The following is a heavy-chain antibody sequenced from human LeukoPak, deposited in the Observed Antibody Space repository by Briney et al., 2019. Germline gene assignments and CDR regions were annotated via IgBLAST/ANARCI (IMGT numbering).Heavy chain of an antibody. CDR1: GGSISSYY. D-gene: IGHD6-19*01. V-gene: IGHV4-59*01. CDR3: ARLSYVAGTTGNYYFDY. CDR2: IYYSGST. J-gene: IGHJ4*02. Sequence: PSETLSLTCTVSGGSISSYYWSWIRQPPGKGLECIGYIYYSGSTNYNPSLKSRVTTSLDTSKNQFSLKMSSVTAADTAVYYCARLSYVAGTTGNYYFDYWGQRTLVTVSS.